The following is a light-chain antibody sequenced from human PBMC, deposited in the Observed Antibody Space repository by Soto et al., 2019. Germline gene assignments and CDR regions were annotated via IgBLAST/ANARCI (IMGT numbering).Light chain of an antibody. J-gene: IGKJ1*01. CDR3: QQYGSSPT. Sequence: EIVLTQSPGTLSLSPGESATLSCRASQSVSSSYLAWYQQKPGQAPRLLIYDASNRATGIPARFSGSGSGTDFTLTISRLEPEDFAVYYCQQYGSSPTFGQGTKVDI. CDR2: DAS. V-gene: IGKV3-20*01. CDR1: QSVSSSY.